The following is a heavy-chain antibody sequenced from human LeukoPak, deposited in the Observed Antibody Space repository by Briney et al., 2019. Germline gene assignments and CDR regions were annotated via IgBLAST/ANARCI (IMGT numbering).Heavy chain of an antibody. D-gene: IGHD2-2*01. CDR3: ARLSDTEGSSTSYRASDI. Sequence: GGSLRLSCAASGFSFRNSWMSWVRQAPGKGLEWVANIKQDGSDKHYLESVKGRFTISRDNAKNSLYLQMNSLRVEDTAVYYCARLSDTEGSSTSYRASDIWGQGTMVTVSS. V-gene: IGHV3-7*01. CDR1: GFSFRNSW. J-gene: IGHJ3*02. CDR2: IKQDGSDK.